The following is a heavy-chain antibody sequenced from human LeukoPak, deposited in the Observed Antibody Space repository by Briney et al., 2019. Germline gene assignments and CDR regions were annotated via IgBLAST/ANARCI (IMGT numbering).Heavy chain of an antibody. CDR2: ISYDGSNK. CDR3: ARAGYSSGWYDTYFDY. Sequence: PGGSLRLSCAASGFTFSSYGMHWVRQAPGKGLEWVAVISYDGSNKYYADSVKGRFTISRDNSKNTLYLQMNSLRAEDTAVYYCARAGYSSGWYDTYFDYWGQGTLVTVSS. D-gene: IGHD6-19*01. J-gene: IGHJ4*02. V-gene: IGHV3-30*03. CDR1: GFTFSSYG.